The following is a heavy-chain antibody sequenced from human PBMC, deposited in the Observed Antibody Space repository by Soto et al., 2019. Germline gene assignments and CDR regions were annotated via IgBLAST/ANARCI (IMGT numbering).Heavy chain of an antibody. V-gene: IGHV1-18*01. J-gene: IGHJ4*02. CDR3: ARDRVSYYDSSGYPGLYAY. Sequence: QVQLVQSGAEVKKPGASVKVSCKASGYTFTSYGISWVRQAPGQGLEWMGWNSAYNGNTNYAQKLQGRVTMTTDTSTSTAYMELRSLRSDDTAVYYCARDRVSYYDSSGYPGLYAYWGQGTLVTVSS. CDR1: GYTFTSYG. D-gene: IGHD3-22*01. CDR2: NSAYNGNT.